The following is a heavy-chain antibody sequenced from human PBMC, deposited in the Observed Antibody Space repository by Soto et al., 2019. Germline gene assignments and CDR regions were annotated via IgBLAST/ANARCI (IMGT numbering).Heavy chain of an antibody. V-gene: IGHV3-11*01. Sequence: PGGSLRLSCAASGFTFSDYYMGWIRQAPGEGLEWVSYISSSGSTIYYADSVKGRFTISRDNAKNSLYLQMNSLRAEDTAVYYCARDDPFSSSWILGYFQHWGQGTLVTVSS. D-gene: IGHD6-13*01. CDR2: ISSSGSTI. CDR3: ARDDPFSSSWILGYFQH. CDR1: GFTFSDYY. J-gene: IGHJ1*01.